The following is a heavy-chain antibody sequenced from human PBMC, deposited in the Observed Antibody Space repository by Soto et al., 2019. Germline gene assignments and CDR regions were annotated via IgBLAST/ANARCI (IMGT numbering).Heavy chain of an antibody. D-gene: IGHD3-22*01. Sequence: QVQLVQSGAEVKKPGSSVKVSCKASGGTFSSYAISWVRQAPGQGLEWMGGIIPNFGTANHAQKFQGRVTIIADESTSTVYMELSSLRSEDAAMYYCARGWGYDSNDYYYAYWGQGTLVIVSS. CDR2: IIPNFGTA. CDR3: ARGWGYDSNDYYYAY. V-gene: IGHV1-69*01. CDR1: GGTFSSYA. J-gene: IGHJ4*02.